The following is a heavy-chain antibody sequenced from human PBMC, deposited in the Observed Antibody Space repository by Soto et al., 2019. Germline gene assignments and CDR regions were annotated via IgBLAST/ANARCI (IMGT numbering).Heavy chain of an antibody. CDR1: GYPFTAFD. J-gene: IGHJ4*02. V-gene: IGHV1-8*01. Sequence: QVQLVQSGAEVKKPGASAKVSCEASGYPFTAFDINWVRQAAGQGLEWMGWMNPSSGDSAFAQRFQDRITMTRTTSISTAYMELSRLTSDDTAVYYCVRQPGGVATPGDDYWGQGTLVTVSS. CDR2: MNPSSGDS. D-gene: IGHD2-15*01. CDR3: VRQPGGVATPGDDY.